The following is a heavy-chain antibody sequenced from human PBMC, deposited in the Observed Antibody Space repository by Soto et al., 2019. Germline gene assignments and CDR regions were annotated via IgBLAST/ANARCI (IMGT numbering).Heavy chain of an antibody. CDR3: ASRVQGDFWSGYFDY. D-gene: IGHD3-3*01. CDR1: GGSISSYY. CDR2: IYYSGST. V-gene: IGHV4-59*01. Sequence: SETLSLTCTVSGGSISSYYWSWIRQPPGKGLEWIGYIYYSGSTNYNPSLKSRVTISVDTSKNQFSLKLSSVTAADTAVYYCASRVQGDFWSGYFDYWGQGTLVTVSS. J-gene: IGHJ4*02.